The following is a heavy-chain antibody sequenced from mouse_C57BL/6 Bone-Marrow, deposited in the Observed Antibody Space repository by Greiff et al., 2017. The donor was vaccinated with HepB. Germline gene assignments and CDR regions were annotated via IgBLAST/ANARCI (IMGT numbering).Heavy chain of an antibody. Sequence: VQLQQPGAELVKPGASVKLSCKASGYTFTSYWMQWVKQRPGQGLEWIGEIDPSDSYTNYNQKFKGKATLTVDTSSSTAYMQLSSLTSEDSAVYYCARERGDDGGYAMDYWGQGTSVTVSS. CDR2: IDPSDSYT. V-gene: IGHV1-50*01. J-gene: IGHJ4*01. CDR1: GYTFTSYW. D-gene: IGHD2-2*01. CDR3: ARERGDDGGYAMDY.